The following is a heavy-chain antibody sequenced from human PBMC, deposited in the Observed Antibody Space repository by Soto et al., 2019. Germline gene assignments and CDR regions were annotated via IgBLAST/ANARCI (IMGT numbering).Heavy chain of an antibody. CDR1: GGTFSSYA. D-gene: IGHD3-3*01. J-gene: IGHJ3*02. CDR2: IIPIFGTA. CDR3: ARDVNYELADDAFDI. Sequence: QVQLVQSGAEVKKPGSSVKVSCKASGGTFSSYAISWVRQAPGQGLEWMGGIIPIFGTANYAQKFQGRVTITAEESTSTAYMELSSLRSEETAVYYCARDVNYELADDAFDIWGQGTMVTVSS. V-gene: IGHV1-69*01.